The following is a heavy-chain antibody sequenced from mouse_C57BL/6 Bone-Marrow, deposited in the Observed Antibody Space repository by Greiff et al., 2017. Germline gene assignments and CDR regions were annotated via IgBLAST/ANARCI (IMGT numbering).Heavy chain of an antibody. J-gene: IGHJ1*03. V-gene: IGHV1-55*01. CDR1: GYTFTSYW. D-gene: IGHD2-3*01. CDR3: ARRVSIYDGYYGGYFDV. CDR2: IYPGSGST. Sequence: VQLQQPGAELVKPGASVKMSCKASGYTFTSYWITWVKQRPGQGLEWIGDIYPGSGSTNYNEKFKSKATLTVDTSSSPAYMQLSSLTSEDSAVYYCARRVSIYDGYYGGYFDVWGTGTTVTVSS.